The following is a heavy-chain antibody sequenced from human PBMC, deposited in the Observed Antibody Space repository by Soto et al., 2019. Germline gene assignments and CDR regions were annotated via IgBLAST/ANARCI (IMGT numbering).Heavy chain of an antibody. V-gene: IGHV3-33*01. J-gene: IGHJ6*02. D-gene: IGHD3-3*01. Sequence: QVQLVESGGGVVQPGRSLRLSCAASGFTFSSYGMHWVRQAPGKGLEWVAVIWYDGSNKYYADSVKGRFTISRDNSKNTLDLQMNSLRAEDTAVYYCARSSYYDFWSGSYGMDVWGQGTTVTVS. CDR1: GFTFSSYG. CDR3: ARSSYYDFWSGSYGMDV. CDR2: IWYDGSNK.